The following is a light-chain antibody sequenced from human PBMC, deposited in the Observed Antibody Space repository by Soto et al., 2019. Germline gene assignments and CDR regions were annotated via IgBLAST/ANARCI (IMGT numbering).Light chain of an antibody. J-gene: IGKJ1*01. V-gene: IGKV3-20*01. CDR3: QRYGSSPSWT. CDR2: GAS. CDR1: QSVSSY. Sequence: IVLTPSPRTPSFSPRERPTLPCRASQSVSSYLAWYQQKPGQAPRLLIYGASSRATGIPDRFSGSGSGTDSTLTINRLEPEDFAVYYCQRYGSSPSWTFGQGTKVDIK.